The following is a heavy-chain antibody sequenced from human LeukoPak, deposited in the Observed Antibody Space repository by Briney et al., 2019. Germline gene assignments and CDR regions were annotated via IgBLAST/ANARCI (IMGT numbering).Heavy chain of an antibody. CDR1: GGSISSSSYY. J-gene: IGHJ4*02. D-gene: IGHD3-10*01. V-gene: IGHV4-39*01. Sequence: PSETLSLTCTVSGGSISSSSYYWGWIRQPPGKGLEWIGSIYYSGSTYYNPSLKSRVTISVDTSKNQFSLKLSSVTAADTAVYYRARHVRSGSYYNAFDYWGQGTLVTVSS. CDR3: ARHVRSGSYYNAFDY. CDR2: IYYSGST.